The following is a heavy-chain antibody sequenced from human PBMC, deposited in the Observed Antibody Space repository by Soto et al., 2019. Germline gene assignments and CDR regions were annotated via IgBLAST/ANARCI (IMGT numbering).Heavy chain of an antibody. CDR2: MNPNNGNA. D-gene: IGHD1-26*01. CDR1: GFTFITYD. J-gene: IGHJ4*01. V-gene: IGHV1-8*01. CDR3: ATGPKMGRSRCDY. Sequence: GSYVKVCCKAYGFTFITYDFSWVRQAAGQGLEWMGWMNPNNGNAGFAQKFRGRINMTRNTSISTAYLELSSLRSDDSAVYFCATGPKMGRSRCDYRCHGTPVTVSS.